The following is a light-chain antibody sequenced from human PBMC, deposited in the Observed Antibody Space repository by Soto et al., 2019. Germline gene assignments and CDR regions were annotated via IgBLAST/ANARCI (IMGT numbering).Light chain of an antibody. J-gene: IGLJ2*01. CDR3: QSYDSGLSGFVI. CDR2: ANT. Sequence: QSVLTQPPSVSGAPGQRVNISCSGSSSHIGEVYDVHWYQQLQATAPKLLIYANTNRHSGVPDRFSVSRSGTSASRSITGLHAEYEAEDFCQSYDSGLSGFVIFGGGTKLTVL. CDR1: SSHIGEVYD. V-gene: IGLV1-40*01.